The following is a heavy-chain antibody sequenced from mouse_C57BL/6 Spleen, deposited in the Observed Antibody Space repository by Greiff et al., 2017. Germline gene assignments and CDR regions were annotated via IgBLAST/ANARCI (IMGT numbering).Heavy chain of an antibody. Sequence: EVNLVESGGDLVKPGGSLKLSCAASGFTFSSYGMSWVRQTPDKRLEWVATISSGGSYTYYPDSVKGRFTISRDNAKNTLYLQMSSLKSEDTAMYYCARYDYFYAMDYWGQGTSVTVSS. V-gene: IGHV5-6*01. D-gene: IGHD2-4*01. CDR1: GFTFSSYG. J-gene: IGHJ4*01. CDR3: ARYDYFYAMDY. CDR2: ISSGGSYT.